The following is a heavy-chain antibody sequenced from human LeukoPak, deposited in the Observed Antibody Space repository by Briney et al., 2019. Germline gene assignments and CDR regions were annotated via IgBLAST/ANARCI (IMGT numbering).Heavy chain of an antibody. CDR3: ARESPNDILTGYFDY. CDR1: GGTFSSYA. D-gene: IGHD3-9*01. V-gene: IGHV1-69*13. J-gene: IGHJ4*02. Sequence: PVKVSCKASGGTFSSYAISWVRQAPGQGLEWMGGIIPIFGTANYAQKFQGRVTITADESTSTAHMELSSLRSEDTAVYYCARESPNDILTGYFDYWGQGTLVTVSS. CDR2: IIPIFGTA.